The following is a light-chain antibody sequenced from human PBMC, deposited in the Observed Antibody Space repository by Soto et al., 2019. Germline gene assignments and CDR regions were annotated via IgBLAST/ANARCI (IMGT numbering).Light chain of an antibody. CDR3: QQYNSYPWT. Sequence: DIQMTQSPSSLSASVGDRVTITCRASQSITYLNWYQQKPGKAPKLLIYAASSLQSGVPSRFSGSGSGTEFTLTINSLQADDFATYYCQQYNSYPWTFGQGTKVDIK. J-gene: IGKJ1*01. CDR2: AAS. V-gene: IGKV1-16*01. CDR1: QSITY.